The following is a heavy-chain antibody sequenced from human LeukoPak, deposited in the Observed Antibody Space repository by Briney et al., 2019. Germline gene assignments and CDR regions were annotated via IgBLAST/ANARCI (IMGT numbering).Heavy chain of an antibody. V-gene: IGHV5-51*01. J-gene: IGHJ3*02. CDR1: GYSFTSYW. Sequence: GESLKISCKGSGYSFTSYWIGWVRQMPGKGLEWMGIIYPGDSDTRYSPSFQGQVTISADKSISTAYLQWSSLKASDTAMYYCARRGRGVTMVRGVLDALDIWGQGTMVTVSS. CDR2: IYPGDSDT. CDR3: ARRGRGVTMVRGVLDALDI. D-gene: IGHD3-10*01.